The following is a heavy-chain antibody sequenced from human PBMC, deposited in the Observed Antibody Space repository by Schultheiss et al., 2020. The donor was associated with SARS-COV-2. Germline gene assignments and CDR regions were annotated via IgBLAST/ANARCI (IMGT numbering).Heavy chain of an antibody. D-gene: IGHD6-13*01. CDR3: ARLGAAAVGFQH. Sequence: SETLSLTCTVSGGSINPYYWSWIRQPPGKGLEWIGEINHSGSNNYNPSLKSRVTISVDTSKNQFSLKLSSVTAADTAVYYCARLGAAAVGFQHWGQGTLVTVSS. J-gene: IGHJ1*01. CDR2: INHSGSN. CDR1: GGSINPYY. V-gene: IGHV4-59*08.